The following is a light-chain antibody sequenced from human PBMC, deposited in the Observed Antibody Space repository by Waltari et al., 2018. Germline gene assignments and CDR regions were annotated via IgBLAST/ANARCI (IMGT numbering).Light chain of an antibody. CDR3: SSYTSSSTFDVV. Sequence: QSALTQPASVSGSPGQSITISCTGTSSDLGGYAFVSWYQQHPGKSPKFMIYDVSKRPSGVSNRFSGSKSGNTASLTISGLQADDEADYYCSSYTSSSTFDVVFGGGTKLTVL. CDR2: DVS. CDR1: SSDLGGYAF. J-gene: IGLJ2*01. V-gene: IGLV2-14*03.